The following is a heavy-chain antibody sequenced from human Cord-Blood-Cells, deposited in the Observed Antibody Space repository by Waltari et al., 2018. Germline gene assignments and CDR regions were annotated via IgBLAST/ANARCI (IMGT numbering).Heavy chain of an antibody. J-gene: IGHJ3*02. Sequence: QVQLVQSGSELKKPGASVKVSCKASGYTFTSYAMNWVRQAPGQGLDWMGWINTNTGNPTYAHGFTGRFVFSLDTSVSTAYLQISSLKAEDTAMYYCASSSRGIVVVPAASGDAFDIWGQGTMVTVSS. V-gene: IGHV7-4-1*02. D-gene: IGHD2-2*01. CDR2: INTNTGNP. CDR3: ASSSRGIVVVPAASGDAFDI. CDR1: GYTFTSYA.